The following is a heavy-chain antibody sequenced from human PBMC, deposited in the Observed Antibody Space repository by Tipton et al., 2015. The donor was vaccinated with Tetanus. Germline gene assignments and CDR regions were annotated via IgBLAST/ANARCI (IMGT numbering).Heavy chain of an antibody. CDR3: ARANYDFPKKGPFDS. Sequence: LRLSCAASGFTFSSYAMNWVRQAPGKGLEWIGYISYSGSTNSNYSLKSRITISQDTSKNQFSLKLTSVTAADTAVYYCARANYDFPKKGPFDSWGQGTLVIVSS. CDR2: ISYSGST. CDR1: GFTFSSYA. V-gene: IGHV4-59*01. J-gene: IGHJ4*02. D-gene: IGHD3-3*01.